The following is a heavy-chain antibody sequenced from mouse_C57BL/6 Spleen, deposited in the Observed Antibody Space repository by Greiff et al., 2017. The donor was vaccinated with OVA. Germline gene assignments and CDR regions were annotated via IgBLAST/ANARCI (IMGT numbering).Heavy chain of an antibody. CDR1: GYSITSGYY. J-gene: IGHJ4*01. V-gene: IGHV3-6*01. D-gene: IGHD2-2*01. Sequence: EVKLMESGPGLVKPSQSLSLTCSVTGYSITSGYYWNWIRQFPGNKLEWMGYISYDGSNNYNPSLKNRISITRDTSKNQFFLKLNSVTTEDTATYYCARDGGLYYGYGDAMDYWGQGTSVTVSS. CDR3: ARDGGLYYGYGDAMDY. CDR2: ISYDGSN.